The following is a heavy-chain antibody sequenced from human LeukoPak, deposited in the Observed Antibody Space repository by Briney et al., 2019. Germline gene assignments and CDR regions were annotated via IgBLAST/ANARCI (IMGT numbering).Heavy chain of an antibody. D-gene: IGHD2-8*01. CDR1: GGSVSSYY. Sequence: SETLSLTCTVSGGSVSSYYWTWIRQPPGKGLEWIGYIYSSGSTKYNPSLESRVAISVDRSQNQVSLRLTSVTAADTAVYFCARLGSFCTKGVCFSGHYYYYYMDVWGRGPTVTVSS. J-gene: IGHJ6*03. CDR2: IYSSGST. CDR3: ARLGSFCTKGVCFSGHYYYYYMDV. V-gene: IGHV4-4*09.